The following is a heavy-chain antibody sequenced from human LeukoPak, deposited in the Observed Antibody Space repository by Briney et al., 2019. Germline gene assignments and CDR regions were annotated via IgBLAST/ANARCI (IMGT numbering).Heavy chain of an antibody. CDR1: GFTFSIYV. CDR3: ASSLYYYDSSGLGY. J-gene: IGHJ4*02. CDR2: SRRSRGST. Sequence: RGALRVSCAASGFTFSIYVMSLGRQAPRERLGWVSASRRSRGSTYYAASVQGRFTISRHNSKNTLYLQMNSPRAEDTAVYYCASSLYYYDSSGLGYWGQGTLVTVSS. D-gene: IGHD3-22*01. V-gene: IGHV3-23*01.